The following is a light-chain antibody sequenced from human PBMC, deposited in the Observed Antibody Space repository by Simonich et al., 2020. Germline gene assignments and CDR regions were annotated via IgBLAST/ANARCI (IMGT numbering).Light chain of an antibody. Sequence: QSALTQPASVSGSPGQSITISCTGTSSDVGGYNYVSWYQQHPGKAPKLLIYDVSNRPSGVSNRFSRTKSGTTASLTISGLQAEDEADYYCSSYTSSSTVVFGGGTKLTVL. CDR2: DVS. J-gene: IGLJ2*01. V-gene: IGLV2-14*03. CDR1: SSDVGGYNY. CDR3: SSYTSSSTVV.